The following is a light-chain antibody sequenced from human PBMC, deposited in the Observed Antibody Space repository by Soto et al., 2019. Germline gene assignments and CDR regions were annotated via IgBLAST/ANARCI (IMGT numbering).Light chain of an antibody. J-gene: IGLJ1*01. Sequence: QSVLTQPPSASGTPGQRVTISCSGSSSNIGSNTVNWYQQLPGTAPNLLIYTNDQRPSGVPDRFSGSKSGTSASLAISGLQFEDEADYHCSSWDDNLDAEVFGAGTKVTVL. V-gene: IGLV1-44*01. CDR2: TND. CDR1: SSNIGSNT. CDR3: SSWDDNLDAEV.